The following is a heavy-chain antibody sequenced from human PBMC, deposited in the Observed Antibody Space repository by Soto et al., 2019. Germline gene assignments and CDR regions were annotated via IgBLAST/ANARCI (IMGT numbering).Heavy chain of an antibody. V-gene: IGHV4-39*01. CDR2: SYYSGST. J-gene: IGHJ4*02. CDR3: ASSDGGSTIDY. Sequence: PSETLSLTCSVSGGSISSSSYYWGWIRQPPGKGLQWIGTSYYSGSTYYNTSLKSRVTISVDTSKNQFSLELSSVTAADTAVYYCASSDGGSTIDYWGQGALVTVSS. CDR1: GGSISSSSYY.